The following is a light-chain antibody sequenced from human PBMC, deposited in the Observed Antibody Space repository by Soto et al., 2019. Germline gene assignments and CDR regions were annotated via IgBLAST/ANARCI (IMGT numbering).Light chain of an antibody. CDR2: DVS. CDR1: SSDVGGYNY. CDR3: CSYAGSYVYV. J-gene: IGLJ1*01. Sequence: QSVLTQPRSVSGSPGQSVTISCTGTSSDVGGYNYVSWYQKHPGKAPKLMLYDVSKRPSGVPDRFSGSKSGNTASLTISGLQAEDEADYYCCSYAGSYVYVFGTGTKLTVL. V-gene: IGLV2-11*01.